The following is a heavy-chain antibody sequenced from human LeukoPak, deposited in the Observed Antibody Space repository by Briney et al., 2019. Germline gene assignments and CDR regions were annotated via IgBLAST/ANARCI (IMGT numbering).Heavy chain of an antibody. J-gene: IGHJ3*02. V-gene: IGHV1-46*01. CDR2: INPDGGNT. D-gene: IGHD5-24*01. CDR3: ARIRDGYNDAYDI. Sequence: ASVKVSCKASVYTFTNSYIHWVRQAPGQVLEWVGLINPDGGNTNYAQNFQGRVTLTRDTSTSTVYMELSSLRSEDTAIYYCARIRDGYNDAYDIWGQGTVVTVPS. CDR1: VYTFTNSY.